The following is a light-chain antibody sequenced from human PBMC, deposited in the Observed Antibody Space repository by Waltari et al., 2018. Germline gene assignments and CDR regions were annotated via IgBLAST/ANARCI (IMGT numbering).Light chain of an antibody. CDR1: SSNVGGNY. J-gene: IGLJ2*01. Sequence: QPVLTQPPSVSAAAGQKVTISCSGSSSNVGGNYVAWYQHLPRTAPRLLIYENKSRPAGIPDRFSGSKSGTSATLCITGRQTGDEADYYCGTWDSSLSVVVCGGGTKLTVL. V-gene: IGLV1-51*02. CDR3: GTWDSSLSVVV. CDR2: ENK.